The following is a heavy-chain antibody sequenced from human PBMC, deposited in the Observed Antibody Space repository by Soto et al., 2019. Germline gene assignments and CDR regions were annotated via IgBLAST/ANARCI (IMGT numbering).Heavy chain of an antibody. Sequence: PGGSLRLSCATSRFMFNDYAMYWVRQAPGQGLEWVAMISSDGNHQFYVDNVRGRFTVSRDNSKNTLNLQMNSLRPEDTAVYYCSRGTYYPQSSGLHADYWGPGTVVTVSS. D-gene: IGHD3-22*01. V-gene: IGHV3-30*03. J-gene: IGHJ4*02. CDR3: SRGTYYPQSSGLHADY. CDR2: ISSDGNHQ. CDR1: RFMFNDYA.